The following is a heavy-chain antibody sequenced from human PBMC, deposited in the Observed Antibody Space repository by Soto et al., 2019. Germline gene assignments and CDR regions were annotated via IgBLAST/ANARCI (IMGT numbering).Heavy chain of an antibody. V-gene: IGHV4-34*01. J-gene: IGHJ4*02. CDR3: ARGPSPAWLVRGGHFDY. Sequence: SETLSLTCAVYGGSFSGYYWSWIRQPPGKGLEWIGEINHSGSTNYNPSLKSRVTISVDTSKNQFSLKLSSVTAADTAVYYCARGPSPAWLVRGGHFDYWGQGTLVTVSS. CDR1: GGSFSGYY. CDR2: INHSGST. D-gene: IGHD6-19*01.